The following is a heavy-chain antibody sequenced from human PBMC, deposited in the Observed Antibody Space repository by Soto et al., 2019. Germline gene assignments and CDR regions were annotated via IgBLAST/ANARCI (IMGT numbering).Heavy chain of an antibody. CDR2: IYYSGST. Sequence: PSETLSLTCTVSGGSISSGGYYWSWIRQHPGKGLEWIGYIYYSGSTYYNPSLKSRVTISVDTSKNQFSLELTSVTAADTAVYFCARGGDGTIRMVREVIITGDYYVMDVWGQGTTVTVSS. V-gene: IGHV4-31*03. CDR3: ARGGDGTIRMVREVIITGDYYVMDV. CDR1: GGSISSGGYY. J-gene: IGHJ6*02. D-gene: IGHD3-10*01.